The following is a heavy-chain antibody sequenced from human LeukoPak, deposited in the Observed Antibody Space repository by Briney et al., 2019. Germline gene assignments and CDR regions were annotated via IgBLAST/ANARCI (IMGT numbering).Heavy chain of an antibody. V-gene: IGHV4-59*01. CDR2: MYYSGST. CDR1: GGSITGYF. Sequence: SETLSLTCTVSGGSITGYFWSWIRQPPGKGQEWIGYMYYSGSTNYNPSLKSRVTISVDTSKNQFSLKLSSVTAADTAVYARDGCPTGNTSNCLGNWFEPWGQGTLVTVSS. D-gene: IGHD5-24*01. J-gene: IGHJ5*02. CDR3: DGCPTGNTSNCLGNWFEP.